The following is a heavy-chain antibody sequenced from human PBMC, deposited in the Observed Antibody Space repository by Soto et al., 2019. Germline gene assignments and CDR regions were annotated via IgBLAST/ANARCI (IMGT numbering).Heavy chain of an antibody. CDR1: GFTFSSAW. J-gene: IGHJ4*02. CDR3: AADIPPPQGPSYPIDY. CDR2: IKSKADGETI. Sequence: ESGGALVTPGGSLRLSCATSGFTFSSAWMSWVRQAPGEGLEWVGRIKSKADGETIEYAAPVKGRFTISRDDSKATVFLQMNSLKAEDTAIYYCAADIPPPQGPSYPIDYWGQGTLVTVSS. D-gene: IGHD1-26*01. V-gene: IGHV3-15*02.